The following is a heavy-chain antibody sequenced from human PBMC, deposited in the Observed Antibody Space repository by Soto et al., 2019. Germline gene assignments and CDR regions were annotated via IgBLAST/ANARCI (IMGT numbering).Heavy chain of an antibody. CDR1: GFTFSSHG. D-gene: IGHD5-12*01. CDR2: IWYDGSNK. CDR3: ARVGVEMATISDYYYYGMDV. V-gene: IGHV3-33*01. Sequence: GGALRLSCSASGFTFSSHGMHWVRQAPGKGLEWVAVIWYDGSNKYCADSGKGRFTISRDNSKNTLYVQMNSLRAEDTAVYYCARVGVEMATISDYYYYGMDVWGQGTTVTVSS. J-gene: IGHJ6*02.